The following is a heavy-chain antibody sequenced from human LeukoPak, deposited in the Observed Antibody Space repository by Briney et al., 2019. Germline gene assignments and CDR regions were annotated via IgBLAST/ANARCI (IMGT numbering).Heavy chain of an antibody. Sequence: KPSQTLSLTCAVSGASIDAAGYSWNWIRQAPGKDLEWIGNIYHGGRTSYKSSLKSRVTISVDTSKNHFSLKLTSVTAADTAVYYCAKVPRRNWNYGLADYWGQGTLVTVSS. J-gene: IGHJ4*02. CDR1: GASIDAAGYS. D-gene: IGHD1-7*01. CDR3: AKVPRRNWNYGLADY. CDR2: IYHGGRT. V-gene: IGHV4-30-2*01.